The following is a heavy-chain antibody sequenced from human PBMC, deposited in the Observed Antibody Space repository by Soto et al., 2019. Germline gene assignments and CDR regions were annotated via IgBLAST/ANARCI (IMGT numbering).Heavy chain of an antibody. CDR3: AKGHYYGMDV. CDR2: ISNSGGTT. J-gene: IGHJ6*02. Sequence: GSLRLSCAASGFTFSTYAMSWVRQAPGKGLEWVSAISNSGGTTYYADSVKGRFTISRDNSKNTLYLQMNSLRAEDTAVYYCAKGHYYGMDVWGQXTTVTVSS. CDR1: GFTFSTYA. V-gene: IGHV3-23*01.